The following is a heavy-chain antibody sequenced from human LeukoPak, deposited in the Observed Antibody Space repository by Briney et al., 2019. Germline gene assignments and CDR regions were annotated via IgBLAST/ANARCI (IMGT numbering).Heavy chain of an antibody. CDR2: INHSGST. D-gene: IGHD1-26*01. V-gene: IGHV4-34*01. Sequence: SETLSLTCAVYGGSFSGYYWSWIRQPPGKGLEWIGEINHSGSTNYNPSLKSRVTISVDTSKNQFSLKLSSVTAADTAVYYCARAQRYRYSGSYPFDYWGQGTLVTVSS. J-gene: IGHJ4*02. CDR3: ARAQRYRYSGSYPFDY. CDR1: GGSFSGYY.